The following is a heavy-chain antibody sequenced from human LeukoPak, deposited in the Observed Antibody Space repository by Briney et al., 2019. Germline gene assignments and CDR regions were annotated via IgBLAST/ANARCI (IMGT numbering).Heavy chain of an antibody. Sequence: SETLSLTCTVSGGSISSSSYYWGWIRQPPGKGLEWIGSIYYSGCTYYNPSLKSRVTISVDTSKNQFSLKLSPVTAADTAVYYCARRKEYSSGWYGGDYFDYWGQGTLVTVSS. J-gene: IGHJ4*02. CDR2: IYYSGCT. CDR1: GGSISSSSYY. CDR3: ARRKEYSSGWYGGDYFDY. V-gene: IGHV4-39*01. D-gene: IGHD6-19*01.